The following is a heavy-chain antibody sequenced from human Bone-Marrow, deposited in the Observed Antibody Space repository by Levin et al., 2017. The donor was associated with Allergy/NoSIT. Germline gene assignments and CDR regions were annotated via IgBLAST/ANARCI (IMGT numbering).Heavy chain of an antibody. J-gene: IGHJ4*02. CDR1: GFKFDSYW. CDR3: ARDATRGGDFDY. V-gene: IGHV3-7*01. CDR2: MNQDGSER. D-gene: IGHD4-23*01. Sequence: GESLKISCAASGFKFDSYWMAWVRQAPGKGLEWVAKMNQDGSERNYVDSVKGRFTMSRDNSKNSLYLQMESLRAEDTAVYYCARDATRGGDFDYWGQGTLVTVSS.